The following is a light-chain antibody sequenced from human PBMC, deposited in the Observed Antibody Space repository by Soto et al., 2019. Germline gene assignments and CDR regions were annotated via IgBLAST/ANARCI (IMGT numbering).Light chain of an antibody. J-gene: IGLJ2*01. CDR2: DVN. V-gene: IGLV2-8*01. Sequence: QSALTQPPSASGSPGQSVTISCTGTLSDVGGQNFVSWYQQDPGKAPKLMIYDVNKRPSGVPDRFSGSKSGSTASLTVSGLQAEDEANYYCSSYAGSNVIFGGGTKLTV. CDR3: SSYAGSNVI. CDR1: LSDVGGQNF.